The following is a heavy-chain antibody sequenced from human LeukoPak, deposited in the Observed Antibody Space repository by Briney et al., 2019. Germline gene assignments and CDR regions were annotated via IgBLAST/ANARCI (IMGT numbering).Heavy chain of an antibody. J-gene: IGHJ6*02. D-gene: IGHD6-13*01. Sequence: SVSVSSTASGGTFSTYAISWVRQAPGQRLEWLGGIIPIFGTANYAQKFQGRVTITADESTSTAYMELSSLRSEDTAVYYCARILIAAAETPETYYYYGMDVWGQGTTVTVSS. CDR2: IIPIFGTA. CDR1: GGTFSTYA. V-gene: IGHV1-69*13. CDR3: ARILIAAAETPETYYYYGMDV.